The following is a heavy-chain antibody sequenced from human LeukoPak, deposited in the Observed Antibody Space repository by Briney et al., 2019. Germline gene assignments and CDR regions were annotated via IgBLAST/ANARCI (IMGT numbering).Heavy chain of an antibody. D-gene: IGHD5-12*01. CDR3: ARGLEMATAVNTAPLDY. CDR1: GGSFSGYY. CDR2: INHSGST. J-gene: IGHJ4*02. Sequence: PSETLSLTCAVYGGSFSGYYWSWIRQTPGKGLEWIGEINHSGSTNYNPSLKSRVTISVDTSKNQFSLKLSSVTAADTAVYYCARGLEMATAVNTAPLDYWGQGTLVTVSS. V-gene: IGHV4-34*01.